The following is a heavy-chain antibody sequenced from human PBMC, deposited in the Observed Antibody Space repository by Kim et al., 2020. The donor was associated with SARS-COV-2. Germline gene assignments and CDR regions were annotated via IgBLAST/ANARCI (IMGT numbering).Heavy chain of an antibody. J-gene: IGHJ4*02. V-gene: IGHV4-39*07. D-gene: IGHD1-26*01. CDR3: AREPREWEPDY. CDR2: T. Sequence: TYYHPSLKSRVTISVDTSKNQFSLKLSSVTAADTAVYYCAREPREWEPDYWGQGTLVTVSS.